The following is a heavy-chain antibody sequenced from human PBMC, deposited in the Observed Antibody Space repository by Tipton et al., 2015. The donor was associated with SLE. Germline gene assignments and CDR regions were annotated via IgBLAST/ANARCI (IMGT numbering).Heavy chain of an antibody. Sequence: TLSLTCAVYGGSLSGYYWSWIRQPPGKGLEWIGEINHSGSTNYNPPLKSRVTISVDTSKNQFSLKLSSVTAADTAVYYCARDMVSYGMDVWGQGTTVTVSS. CDR1: GGSLSGYY. CDR3: ARDMVSYGMDV. CDR2: INHSGST. J-gene: IGHJ6*02. D-gene: IGHD3-10*01. V-gene: IGHV4-34*01.